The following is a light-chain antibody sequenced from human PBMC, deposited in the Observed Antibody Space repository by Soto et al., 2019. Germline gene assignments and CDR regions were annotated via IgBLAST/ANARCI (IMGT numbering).Light chain of an antibody. Sequence: DNQMTQSPSSLSVSVGDRVTITCRASQSISSYLNWYQQKPGKAPKLLFYAASSLQSGVPSRFSGSGSGTEFTLTISGLQPGDIAVYYCQQYSASPLPFGGGTRVEIK. CDR1: QSISSY. CDR2: AAS. J-gene: IGKJ4*01. CDR3: QQYSASPLP. V-gene: IGKV1-39*01.